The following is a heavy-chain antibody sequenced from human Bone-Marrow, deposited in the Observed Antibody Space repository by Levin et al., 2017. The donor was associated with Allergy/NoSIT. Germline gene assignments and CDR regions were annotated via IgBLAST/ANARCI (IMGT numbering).Heavy chain of an antibody. J-gene: IGHJ4*02. V-gene: IGHV3-33*01. CDR3: ARDGSSDYFFDY. D-gene: IGHD1-26*01. CDR2: IKSDGSNR. Sequence: GSLRLSCEASGFTFSTYAMHWVRQAPGKGLEWVAAIKSDGSNRYYADSVRGRFSISRDNSNSTLFLQMNSLRVEDTAVYYCARDGSSDYFFDYWGQGTLVTVSS. CDR1: GFTFSTYA.